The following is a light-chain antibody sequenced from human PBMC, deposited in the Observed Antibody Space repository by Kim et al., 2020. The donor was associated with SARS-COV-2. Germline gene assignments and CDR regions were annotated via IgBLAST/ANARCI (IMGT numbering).Light chain of an antibody. CDR1: SGSIASNY. J-gene: IGLJ2*01. CDR2: EDN. Sequence: VTISCTRSSGSIASNYVQWYQQRPGSSPTTVIYEDNQRPSGVPDRFSGSIDSSSNSASLTISGLKTEDEADYYCQSYDSSNQGVVFGGGTKLTVL. V-gene: IGLV6-57*01. CDR3: QSYDSSNQGVV.